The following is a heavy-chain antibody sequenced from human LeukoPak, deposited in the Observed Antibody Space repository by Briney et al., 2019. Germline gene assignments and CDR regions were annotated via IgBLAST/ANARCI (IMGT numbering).Heavy chain of an antibody. CDR1: GFTFSSYW. Sequence: GGSLRLSCAASGFTFSSYWMSWVRQAPGKGLEWVANIKQDGSEKYYVDSVKGRFTISRDNAKNSLYLQMNSLRAEDTAVYYCARDSGGSYLYAFDIWGQGTMVTVSS. CDR3: ARDSGGSYLYAFDI. D-gene: IGHD1-26*01. CDR2: IKQDGSEK. J-gene: IGHJ3*02. V-gene: IGHV3-7*01.